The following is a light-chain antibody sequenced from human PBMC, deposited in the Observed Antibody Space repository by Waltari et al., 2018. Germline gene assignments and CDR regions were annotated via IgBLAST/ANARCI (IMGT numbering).Light chain of an antibody. V-gene: IGLV2-14*03. CDR1: SVDIVIYNF. Sequence: QPPLPHPASVSGPVGQSITFPSTGTSVDIVIYNFFSWYQQYPGKAPKLIIYDVTDRPSGISHRFSGSKSGNTASLIISGLQDEDEADYHCSSYTSSGTRVFGTGTTVTVL. CDR2: DVT. J-gene: IGLJ1*01. CDR3: SSYTSSGTRV.